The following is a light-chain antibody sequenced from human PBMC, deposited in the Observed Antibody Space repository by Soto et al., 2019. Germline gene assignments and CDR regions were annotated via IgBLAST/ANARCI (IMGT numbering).Light chain of an antibody. CDR3: SSHTASTTRI. J-gene: IGLJ1*01. CDR2: EVT. V-gene: IGLV2-14*01. CDR1: SSDVGGYNH. Sequence: QSALTQPASVSGSPGQSITISCTGTSSDVGGYNHVSWYQHHPGKAPKRIIYEVTKRPSGVSNRFSGSKSGDTASLTISGVQAEDEADYYCSSHTASTTRIFGTGTKLTFL.